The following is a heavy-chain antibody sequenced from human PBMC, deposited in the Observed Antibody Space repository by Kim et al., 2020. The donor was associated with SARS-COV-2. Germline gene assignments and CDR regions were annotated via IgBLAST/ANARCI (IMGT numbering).Heavy chain of an antibody. Sequence: TNYAQKFQGRVTMTRDTSISTAYMELSRLRSDDTAVYYCATYYYGSGPIGWGQGTLVTVSS. J-gene: IGHJ4*02. D-gene: IGHD3-10*01. V-gene: IGHV1-2*02. CDR2: T. CDR3: ATYYYGSGPIG.